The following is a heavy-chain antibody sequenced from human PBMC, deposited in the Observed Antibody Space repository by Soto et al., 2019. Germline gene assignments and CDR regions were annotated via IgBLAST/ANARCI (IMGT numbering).Heavy chain of an antibody. CDR2: MNPNSGNT. Sequence: QVQLVQSGAEVKKSGASVKVSCKASGYTFTSHDINWVRQATGQGLEWMGWMNPNSGNTGYAQKFHGRVTMDKNTSISTAYMELSSLRSEDTAVYYCARWDYGVYARVDYGSQGTLVTVSS. CDR1: GYTFTSHD. D-gene: IGHD4-17*01. CDR3: ARWDYGVYARVDY. V-gene: IGHV1-8*01. J-gene: IGHJ4*02.